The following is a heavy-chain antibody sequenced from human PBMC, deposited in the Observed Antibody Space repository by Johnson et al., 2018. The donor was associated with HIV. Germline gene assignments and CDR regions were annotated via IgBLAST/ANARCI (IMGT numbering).Heavy chain of an antibody. CDR2: IYSGGST. CDR3: AKPRIQLWLGDAFDI. V-gene: IGHV3-66*04. D-gene: IGHD5-18*01. CDR1: GFTVSSNE. J-gene: IGHJ3*02. Sequence: VQLAESGGGVVQPGRSLRLSCAASGFTVSSNEMSWVRQAPGKGLEWVSVIYSGGSTYYADSVKGRFTISRDNSKNTLYLQMNSLRAEDTAVYYCAKPRIQLWLGDAFDIWGQWTMVTVSS.